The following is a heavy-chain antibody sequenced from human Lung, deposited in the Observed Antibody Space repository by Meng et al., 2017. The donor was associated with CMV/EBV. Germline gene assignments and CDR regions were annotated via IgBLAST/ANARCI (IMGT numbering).Heavy chain of an antibody. CDR1: GFTFSSYD. CDR3: TRRADYFDY. V-gene: IGHV3-30*04. CDR2: ISIDGSSK. D-gene: IGHD6-25*01. J-gene: IGHJ4*02. Sequence: SCAASGFTFSSYDMNWVRQAPGKALEWVAVISIDGSSKFYADSMEGRFTTSRDNSKNTLFLQVNSLRPEDTAVYYCTRRADYFDYWGPGTLVTVSS.